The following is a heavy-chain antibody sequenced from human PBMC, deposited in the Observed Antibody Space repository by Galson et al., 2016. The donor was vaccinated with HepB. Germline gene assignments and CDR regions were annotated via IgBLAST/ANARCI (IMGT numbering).Heavy chain of an antibody. Sequence: PGQGLEWLGWTSGYSANTDYAQKVKGRVTMLRDTSTSTAYMELRSLQSDDTAVYYCARIRHKYYYYYMDVWGNGTPVTVSS. CDR2: TSGYSANT. V-gene: IGHV1-18*01. J-gene: IGHJ6*03. CDR3: ARIRHKYYYYYMDV.